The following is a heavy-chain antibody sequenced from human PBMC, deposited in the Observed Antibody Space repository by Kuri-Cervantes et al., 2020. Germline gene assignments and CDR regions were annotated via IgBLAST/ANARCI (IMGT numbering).Heavy chain of an antibody. J-gene: IGHJ2*01. CDR3: ARVPTVRITMVRGVIRYFDL. CDR2: ISYDGSNK. CDR1: GFTFSSYA. D-gene: IGHD3-10*01. Sequence: LSLTCAASGFTFSSYAMHWVRQAPGKGLEWVAVISYDGSNKYYADSVKGRFTISRDNSKNTLYLQMNSLRAEDTAVYYCARVPTVRITMVRGVIRYFDLWGRGTLVTVSS. V-gene: IGHV3-30-3*01.